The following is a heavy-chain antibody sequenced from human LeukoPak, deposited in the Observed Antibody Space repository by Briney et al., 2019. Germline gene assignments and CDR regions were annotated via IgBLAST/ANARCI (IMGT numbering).Heavy chain of an antibody. J-gene: IGHJ4*02. CDR1: GFTFSSYS. Sequence: GGSLRLSCAASGFTFSSYSMNWVRQAPGKGLEWVSSISSSSSYIYYAGSVKGRFTISRDNAKNSLYLQMNSLRAEDTAVYYCLLYDYQLHWGQGTLVTVSS. D-gene: IGHD2-2*01. V-gene: IGHV3-21*01. CDR2: ISSSSSYI. CDR3: LLYDYQLH.